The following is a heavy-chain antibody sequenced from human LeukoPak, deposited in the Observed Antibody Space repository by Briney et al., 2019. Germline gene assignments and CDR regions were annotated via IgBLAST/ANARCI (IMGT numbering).Heavy chain of an antibody. CDR2: ISSSSSYI. J-gene: IGHJ3*02. V-gene: IGHV3-21*01. CDR3: ARDRSYYDILTGYRDVAFDI. Sequence: GGSLRLSCAASGFTFSSYSMNWVRQAPGKGLEWVSSISSSSSYIYYADSVKGRLTISRDNAKNSLYPQMNSLRAEDTAVYYCARDRSYYDILTGYRDVAFDIWGQGTMVTVSS. D-gene: IGHD3-9*01. CDR1: GFTFSSYS.